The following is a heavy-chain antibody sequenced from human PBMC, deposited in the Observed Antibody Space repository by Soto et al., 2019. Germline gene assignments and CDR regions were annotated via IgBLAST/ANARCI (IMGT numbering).Heavy chain of an antibody. D-gene: IGHD2-15*01. J-gene: IGHJ6*02. V-gene: IGHV1-18*04. CDR1: GYTFTSYG. CDR2: ISAYNGNT. CDR3: ARFSGGSYNTYYFYYGMDV. Sequence: QVQLVQSGAEVKKPGASVKVSGKASGYTFTSYGISWVRQAPGQGLDWMGWISAYNGNTKYAQDVQGRVTMTTDTSTSTAYMELRSLRSDDTAMYYCARFSGGSYNTYYFYYGMDVWGQGTTVTVSS.